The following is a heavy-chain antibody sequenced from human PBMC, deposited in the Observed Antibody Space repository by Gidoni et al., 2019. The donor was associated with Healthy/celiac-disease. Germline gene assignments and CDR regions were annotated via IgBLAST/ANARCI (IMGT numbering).Heavy chain of an antibody. J-gene: IGHJ4*02. D-gene: IGHD6-19*01. CDR2: IKSKTDGGTT. V-gene: IGHV3-15*01. CDR3: TTDSGIAVAGIDY. CDR1: GFTFSNAW. Sequence: EVQLVESGGGLVKPGGSLRLSCAASGFTFSNAWMSWVRQAPGKGLEWVGRIKSKTDGGTTDYAAPVKGRFTISRDDSKNTLYLQMNSLKTEDTAVYYCTTDSGIAVAGIDYWGQGTLVTVSS.